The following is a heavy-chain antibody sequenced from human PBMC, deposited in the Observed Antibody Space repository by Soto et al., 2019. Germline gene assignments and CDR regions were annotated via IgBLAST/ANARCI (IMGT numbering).Heavy chain of an antibody. CDR2: VYTSGTT. D-gene: IGHD3-10*01. Sequence: QVQLQESGPGLVKPSETLSLTCSVSGASMNTYFWSWIRQPAGKGLEWIGRVYTSGTTNYNPSLKSRVTMSVDTSKKQVSLKLISLTAADNGLYYCARDEPDTGEGFDIWGQGTMVTVSS. J-gene: IGHJ3*02. V-gene: IGHV4-4*07. CDR3: ARDEPDTGEGFDI. CDR1: GASMNTYF.